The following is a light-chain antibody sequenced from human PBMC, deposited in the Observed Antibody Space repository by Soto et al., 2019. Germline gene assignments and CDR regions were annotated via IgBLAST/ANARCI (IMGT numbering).Light chain of an antibody. CDR3: CSYAGSYSYV. CDR2: DVS. J-gene: IGLJ1*01. Sequence: QSVLTQPRSVSGSPGQSVTISCTGTSRDVGGYNYVSWYQEQPGKAPKLMIYDVSKRPSGVPDRFSGSKSGNTASLTISGLQAEDEADYYCCSYAGSYSYVFGNGTKVTVL. CDR1: SRDVGGYNY. V-gene: IGLV2-11*01.